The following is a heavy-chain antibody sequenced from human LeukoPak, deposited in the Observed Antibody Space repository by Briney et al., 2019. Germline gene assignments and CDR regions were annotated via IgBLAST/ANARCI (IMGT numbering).Heavy chain of an antibody. CDR3: ARDLRGYCSGGSCYRAVVYFDY. Sequence: ASVKVSCKASGGTFSSYAISWVRQAPGQGLEWMGWISAYNGNTNYAQKLQGRVTMTTDTSTSTAYMELRSLRSDDTAVFYCARDLRGYCSGGSCYRAVVYFDYWGQGTLVTVSS. V-gene: IGHV1-18*01. CDR2: ISAYNGNT. D-gene: IGHD2-15*01. CDR1: GGTFSSYA. J-gene: IGHJ4*02.